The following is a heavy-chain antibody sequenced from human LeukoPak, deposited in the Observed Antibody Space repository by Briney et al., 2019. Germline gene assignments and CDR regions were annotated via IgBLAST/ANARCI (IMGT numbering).Heavy chain of an antibody. CDR2: ISYDGSNK. D-gene: IGHD5-24*01. CDR3: AGLHKGY. V-gene: IGHV3-30*04. J-gene: IGHJ4*02. CDR1: GFTFSSYA. Sequence: PGGSLRLSCAASGFTFSSYAMHWVRQAPGKGLEWVAVISYDGSNKYYADSVKGRFTISRDNSKNTLYLQMNSLRAEDTAVYYCAGLHKGYWGQGTLVTVSS.